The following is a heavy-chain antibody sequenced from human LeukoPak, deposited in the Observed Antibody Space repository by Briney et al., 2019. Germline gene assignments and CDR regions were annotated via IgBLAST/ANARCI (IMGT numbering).Heavy chain of an antibody. J-gene: IGHJ4*02. CDR2: IRASDGST. D-gene: IGHD6-19*01. V-gene: IGHV3-23*01. CDR1: GFTFTNFA. CDR3: AKLTSGWFEDF. Sequence: GGSLRLSCAASGFTFTNFAMTWVRQAPGKGLELVSAIRASDGSTFYADSVKGRFTISRDSTKNTLYLQMNSLRAEDTAVYYCAKLTSGWFEDFWGQGTLVTVSS.